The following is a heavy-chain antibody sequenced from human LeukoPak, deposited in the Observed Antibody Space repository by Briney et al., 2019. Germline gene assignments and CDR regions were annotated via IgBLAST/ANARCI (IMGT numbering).Heavy chain of an antibody. CDR3: ARGRPVVNYFDY. Sequence: GGSLRLSCAASGFTFSSYSMNWVRQAPGKGLELVSYISSISTIYYADSVKGRFTISRDSATNSLYLQINSLRDEDTAVYYCARGRPVVNYFDYWGQGTLVTVSS. J-gene: IGHJ4*02. CDR1: GFTFSSYS. CDR2: ISSISTI. V-gene: IGHV3-48*02. D-gene: IGHD2-15*01.